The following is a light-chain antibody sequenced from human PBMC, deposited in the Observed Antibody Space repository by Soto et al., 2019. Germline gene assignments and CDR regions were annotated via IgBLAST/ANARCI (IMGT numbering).Light chain of an antibody. CDR2: QTS. V-gene: IGKV1-5*03. J-gene: IGKJ2*01. CDR1: QNIIKY. CDR3: QHYSTYPYT. Sequence: DIQMTQSPSTLSASVGDRVTITCRASQNIIKYLAWYQQKPGKAPKPLIYQTSTLESGVPSRFSGSGFGTEFTLTISSLQPDDFATYYCQHYSTYPYTFGQGSKLEIK.